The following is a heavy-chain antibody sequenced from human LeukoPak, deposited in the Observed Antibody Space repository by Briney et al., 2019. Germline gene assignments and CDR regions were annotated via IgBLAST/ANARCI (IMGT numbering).Heavy chain of an antibody. CDR2: IHIRVDET. CDR1: GFTFSNYG. J-gene: IGHJ4*02. CDR3: ERDPSEYEYNRGWYRDF. V-gene: IGHV3-23*01. Sequence: AGSLRPSCAASGFTFSNYGMAWFRQAPGKGLEWDSTIHIRVDETHYADSVKGRFTSSRDNSKSTLALQMTSLRVDDTAVYYCERDPSEYEYNRGWYRDFWGQGSQDIVSS. D-gene: IGHD6-19*01.